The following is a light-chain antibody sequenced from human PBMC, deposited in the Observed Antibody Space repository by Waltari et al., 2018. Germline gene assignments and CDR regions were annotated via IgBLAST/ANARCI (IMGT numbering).Light chain of an antibody. CDR2: GAS. V-gene: IGKV3-20*01. J-gene: IGKJ2*01. Sequence: EIVLTQSPGTLSLPPGEIATIPCRASQSVSSSYLTWYQHKPGKAPRLLIYGASSRATGIPDRFSGSGSGTDFTLTISRLEPEDFAVYYCQQYGSSPYTFGQGTKLEIK. CDR1: QSVSSSY. CDR3: QQYGSSPYT.